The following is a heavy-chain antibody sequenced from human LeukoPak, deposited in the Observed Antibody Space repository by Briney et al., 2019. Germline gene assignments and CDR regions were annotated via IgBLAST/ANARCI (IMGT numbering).Heavy chain of an antibody. J-gene: IGHJ4*02. CDR3: AKGSRGNYDY. CDR1: GFIFNSYA. D-gene: IGHD1-26*01. Sequence: GGSLRLSCAASGFIFNSYAMAWVRQAPEKGLEGVSSIIDSGISTYYADSVKGRYTISRDNSKNTLYLQMNSLRAEDTAVYYCAKGSRGNYDYWGQGTLVTVSS. CDR2: IIDSGIST. V-gene: IGHV3-23*01.